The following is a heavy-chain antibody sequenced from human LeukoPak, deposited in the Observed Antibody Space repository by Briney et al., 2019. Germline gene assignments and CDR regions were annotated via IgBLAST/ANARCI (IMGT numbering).Heavy chain of an antibody. CDR3: ARPTNYYDSSGYCY. CDR1: GYTFTGYY. V-gene: IGHV1-2*02. D-gene: IGHD3-22*01. CDR2: INPNSGGT. Sequence: ASVKVSCKASGYTFTGYYVHWVRQAPGQGLEWMGWINPNSGGTKYAQKLQGRVTMTTDTSTSTAYMELRSLRSDDTAVYYCARPTNYYDSSGYCYWGQGTLVTVSS. J-gene: IGHJ4*02.